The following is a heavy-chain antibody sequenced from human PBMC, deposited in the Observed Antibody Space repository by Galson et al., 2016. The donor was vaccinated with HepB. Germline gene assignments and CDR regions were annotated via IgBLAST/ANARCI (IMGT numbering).Heavy chain of an antibody. Sequence: QSGAEVKKPGESLRISCKVSGYTLTELSMHWVRQTPGKGLEWMGGFDPEDGETTYAQKFQGRITMTEDSSTDTSYMELSSLRSEDTAVYYCATGVWAVTYSYFDYWGQGTLVTVSS. J-gene: IGHJ4*02. CDR2: FDPEDGET. CDR1: GYTLTELS. V-gene: IGHV1-24*01. CDR3: ATGVWAVTYSYFDY. D-gene: IGHD3-16*01.